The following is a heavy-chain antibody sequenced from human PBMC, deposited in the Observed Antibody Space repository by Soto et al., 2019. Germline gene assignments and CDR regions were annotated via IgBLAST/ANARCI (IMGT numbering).Heavy chain of an antibody. J-gene: IGHJ4*02. V-gene: IGHV4-31*03. D-gene: IGHD1-1*01. CDR1: GGSISSGGTGSY. Sequence: QVQLQESGPGLVKPSQTLSLTCTVSGGSISSGGTGSYWTWLRQLPGKGREWIGYIYYTGNTYYNPSLMIRPTISIDTSENQFSLKLTSVTAADTAVYFCASGHDAYKVRYWGQGTLVTVSS. CDR3: ASGHDAYKVRY. CDR2: IYYTGNT.